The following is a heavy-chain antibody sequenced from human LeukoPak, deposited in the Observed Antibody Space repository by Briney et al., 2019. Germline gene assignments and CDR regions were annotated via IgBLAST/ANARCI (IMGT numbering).Heavy chain of an antibody. CDR1: GFTFSSYA. D-gene: IGHD6-19*01. V-gene: IGHV3-23*01. J-gene: IGHJ4*02. Sequence: GGSLRLSCAASGFTFSSYAMSWVRQAPGKGLECVSAISGGGPVTYYTDSVKGRFTISRDNSKNTLYLEMNSLRAEDTAVYYCARRGSSGWSHTRGDAWDYWGQGTLVTVSS. CDR2: ISGGGPVT. CDR3: ARRGSSGWSHTRGDAWDY.